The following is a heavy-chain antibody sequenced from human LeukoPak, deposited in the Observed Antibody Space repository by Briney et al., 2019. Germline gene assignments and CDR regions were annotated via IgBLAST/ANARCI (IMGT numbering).Heavy chain of an antibody. V-gene: IGHV1-69*01. Sequence: SVKVSCKASGGTFSSYAISWVRQAPGQGLDWMGGIIPIFGTANYAQKFQGRVTITADESTSTAYMELSSLRSEDTAVYYCARDRQLDPTEDAFDIWGQGTMVTVSS. J-gene: IGHJ3*02. CDR2: IIPIFGTA. CDR1: GGTFSSYA. CDR3: ARDRQLDPTEDAFDI. D-gene: IGHD1-1*01.